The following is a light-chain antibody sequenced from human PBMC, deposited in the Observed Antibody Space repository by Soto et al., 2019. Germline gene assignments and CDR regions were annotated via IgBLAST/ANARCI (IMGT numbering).Light chain of an antibody. CDR1: QSVSSN. CDR2: GAS. Sequence: EIVMTQSPATLSVSPGERATLSCRASQSVSSNLAWYQQKPGQAPRFVIYGASARASGIPDRFSGGGSGTDFTLTINRLEPEDFAVYYCQQFGSYPLTFGGGTKVDIK. J-gene: IGKJ4*01. CDR3: QQFGSYPLT. V-gene: IGKV3-20*01.